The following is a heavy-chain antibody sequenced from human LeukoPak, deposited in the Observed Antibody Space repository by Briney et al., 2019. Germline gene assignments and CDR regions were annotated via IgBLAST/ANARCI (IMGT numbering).Heavy chain of an antibody. CDR2: IYPDDSDI. CDR1: GYSFNSYW. V-gene: IGHV5-51*01. J-gene: IGHJ4*02. D-gene: IGHD3-9*01. CDR3: ARGPYDMTGYFKGIVDY. Sequence: GESLKISCKASGYSFNSYWIAWVRQMPGKGLEWMGIIYPDDSDIRYSPSVQGQVTFSADKSINTAYVQWSSLKASDSGVYYCARGPYDMTGYFKGIVDYWGQGSLVTVSS.